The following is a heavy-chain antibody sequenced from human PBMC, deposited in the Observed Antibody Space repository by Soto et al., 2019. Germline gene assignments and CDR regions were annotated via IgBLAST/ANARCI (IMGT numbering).Heavy chain of an antibody. J-gene: IGHJ4*02. CDR3: ARAPYYYDSRGYWAY. CDR1: GFTFSSYS. CDR2: ISSSSSYI. V-gene: IGHV3-21*01. Sequence: EVQLVESGGGLVKPGGSLRLSCAASGFTFSSYSMNWVRQAPGKGLEWVSSISSSSSYIYYADSVKGRFTISRDNAKNALYLQMNSLRAEDPAVYYCARAPYYYDSRGYWAYWGQGTLVTVSS. D-gene: IGHD3-22*01.